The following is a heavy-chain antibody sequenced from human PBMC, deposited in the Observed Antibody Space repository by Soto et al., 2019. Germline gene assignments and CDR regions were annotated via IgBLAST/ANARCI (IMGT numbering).Heavy chain of an antibody. CDR1: GFTFYNHG. CDR2: ITWSSDSM. CDR3: AKEDSGFSGYMDV. D-gene: IGHD3-10*01. V-gene: IGHV3-9*01. J-gene: IGHJ6*03. Sequence: EVQLVESGGGLVQPGRSLRLSCVASGFTFYNHGMHWVRQAPGRGLEWVSGITWSSDSMGYADSVKGRFTISRDNAKNSLYLQMNSRRPEDTALYYCAKEDSGFSGYMDVWGKGTTVTVSS.